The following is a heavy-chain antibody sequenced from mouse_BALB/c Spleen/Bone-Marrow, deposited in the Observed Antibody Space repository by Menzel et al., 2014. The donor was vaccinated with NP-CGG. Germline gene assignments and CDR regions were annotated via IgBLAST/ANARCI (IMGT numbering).Heavy chain of an antibody. CDR2: IRNKANGYTT. CDR1: GFTFTNYF. V-gene: IGHV7-3*02. Sequence: EVKLVESGGGLVQPGGSLRLSCTPSGFTFTNYFMTWVRQPPGKALEWLGFIRNKANGYTTEYNPSVKGRFTISRDNSQGIFYLQMNTLRAEDSAIYYCARDYNGYFDFWGQGTTLTVSS. CDR3: ARDYNGYFDF. D-gene: IGHD6-1*01. J-gene: IGHJ2*01.